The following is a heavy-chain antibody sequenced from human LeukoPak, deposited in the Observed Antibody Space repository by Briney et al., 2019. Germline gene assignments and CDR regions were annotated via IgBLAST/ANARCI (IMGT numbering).Heavy chain of an antibody. Sequence: SQTLSLTCTVSGGSISSGSYYWSWIRQPAGKGLDWIGRIYPSGSTNYNPSLKSRVTISVDTSKNQFSLKLSSVTAADTAVYYCARFAKTIYGDYIDYWGQGTLVTVSS. CDR2: IYPSGST. V-gene: IGHV4-61*02. J-gene: IGHJ4*02. D-gene: IGHD4-17*01. CDR1: GGSISSGSYY. CDR3: ARFAKTIYGDYIDY.